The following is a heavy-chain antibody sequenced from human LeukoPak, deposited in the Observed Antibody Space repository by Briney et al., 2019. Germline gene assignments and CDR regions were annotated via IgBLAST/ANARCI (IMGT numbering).Heavy chain of an antibody. J-gene: IGHJ6*03. CDR3: ARHSGMFSPDCSSTSCPSSVYYYMDV. V-gene: IGHV4-39*01. D-gene: IGHD2-2*01. CDR1: GGSISSGDYY. Sequence: PSQTLSLTCTVSGGSISSGDYYWDWIRQPPGKGLEWIGSIYYSGSTYYNPSLKSRVTISVDTSKNQISLKLSSVMAADTAVYYCARHSGMFSPDCSSTSCPSSVYYYMDVWGKGTTVTVSS. CDR2: IYYSGST.